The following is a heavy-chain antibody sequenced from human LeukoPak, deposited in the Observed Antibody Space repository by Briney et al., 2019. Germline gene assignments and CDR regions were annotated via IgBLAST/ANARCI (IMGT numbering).Heavy chain of an antibody. J-gene: IGHJ4*02. V-gene: IGHV3-64*01. CDR3: ASLKLYYDILTGYPGGYYFDY. D-gene: IGHD3-9*01. Sequence: GGSLRLSCAASGFTFSSYAMHWVRQAPGKGLEYVSAISSNGGSTYYANSVKGRFTISRDNSKNTLYLQMGSLRAEDMAVYYCASLKLYYDILTGYPGGYYFDYWGQGTLVTVSS. CDR2: ISSNGGST. CDR1: GFTFSSYA.